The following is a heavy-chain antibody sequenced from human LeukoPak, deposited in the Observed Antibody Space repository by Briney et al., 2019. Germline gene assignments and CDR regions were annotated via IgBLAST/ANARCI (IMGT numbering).Heavy chain of an antibody. D-gene: IGHD1-14*01. Sequence: PGGSLRLSCSASGFTFSNYAMHWVRQAPGKGLEYVSAISSNGGGTYYADSVKGRFTISRDNCKNTLFLQMNSLRAEDTAVYYCAKSGQFDSWGQGTLVTVSS. CDR3: AKSGQFDS. CDR1: GFTFSNYA. V-gene: IGHV3-64*04. J-gene: IGHJ4*02. CDR2: ISSNGGGT.